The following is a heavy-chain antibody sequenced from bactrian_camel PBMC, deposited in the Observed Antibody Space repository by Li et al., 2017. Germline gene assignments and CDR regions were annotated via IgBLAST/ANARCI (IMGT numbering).Heavy chain of an antibody. J-gene: IGHJ4*01. Sequence: SCAAGDIRNLNCMTWFRRFPGKEREAVAAVDNLRRPTYADPVKGRFTISADRAKTTMHLQMNNLKPEDTAMYYCAASWTLCPPRSKAPPNFWGQGTQVTVS. V-gene: IGHV3S53*01. D-gene: IGHD6*01. CDR1: GDIRNLNC. CDR3: AASWTLCPPRSKAPPNF. CDR2: VDNLRRP.